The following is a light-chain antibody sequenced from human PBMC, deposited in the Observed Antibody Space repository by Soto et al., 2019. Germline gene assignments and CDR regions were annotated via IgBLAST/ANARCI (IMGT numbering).Light chain of an antibody. CDR3: QQVNGYPHT. CDR1: QGISSH. Sequence: DIQLTQSPSFLSASVGDRVTITCRASQGISSHLAWYQQIPGKGPKLLIYAASTLQSGVPSRFSGSGSGTEFTLAISSLQPEGFATYYCQQVNGYPHTFGQGTKLEIK. J-gene: IGKJ2*01. CDR2: AAS. V-gene: IGKV1-9*01.